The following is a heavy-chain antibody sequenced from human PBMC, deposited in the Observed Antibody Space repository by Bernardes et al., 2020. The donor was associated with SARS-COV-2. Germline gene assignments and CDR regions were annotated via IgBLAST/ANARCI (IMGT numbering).Heavy chain of an antibody. D-gene: IGHD2-15*01. CDR1: GFSFRYNA. Sequence: VGSLILSCAASGFSFRYNAMHWVRQAPGKGLEWVAVMSYDGTKKYFVDSVKGRFAISRDTSKNTLYLQMNSLGAGDTAVYYCARAPRYCTSGSCYGGFDIWGQGTMVTVSS. CDR3: ARAPRYCTSGSCYGGFDI. V-gene: IGHV3-33*08. J-gene: IGHJ3*02. CDR2: MSYDGTKK.